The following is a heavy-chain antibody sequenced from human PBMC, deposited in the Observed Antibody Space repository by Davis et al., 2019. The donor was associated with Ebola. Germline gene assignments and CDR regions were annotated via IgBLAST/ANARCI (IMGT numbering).Heavy chain of an antibody. Sequence: PSETLSLTCTVSGGSISRGGSYWSWVRQVPGKGLEWIGYIYYSGSTYYKPSLKSRVTISLDTSKNQFSLNLYSVTAADTAVYYCAKGRGHPFSAYYFDYWGQGTLVTVSS. V-gene: IGHV4-31*03. CDR2: IYYSGST. CDR1: GGSISRGGSY. D-gene: IGHD3-10*01. CDR3: AKGRGHPFSAYYFDY. J-gene: IGHJ4*02.